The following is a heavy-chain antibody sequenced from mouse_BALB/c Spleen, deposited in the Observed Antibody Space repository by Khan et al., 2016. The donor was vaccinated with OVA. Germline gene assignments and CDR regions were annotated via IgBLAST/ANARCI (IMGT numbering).Heavy chain of an antibody. J-gene: IGHJ3*01. V-gene: IGHV1-7*01. CDR1: GYTFTNYW. D-gene: IGHD1-1*01. CDR2: INPSTGYT. Sequence: QMQLEESGPELAKPGASVKMSCKASGYTFTNYWMHWVKQRPGQGLEWIGYINPSTGYTEYNQKFKDKATLTADKSSSPAYMQLSRLTSEDSAVYYCVNHGSSSAWFTYWGQGTLVTVSA. CDR3: VNHGSSSAWFTY.